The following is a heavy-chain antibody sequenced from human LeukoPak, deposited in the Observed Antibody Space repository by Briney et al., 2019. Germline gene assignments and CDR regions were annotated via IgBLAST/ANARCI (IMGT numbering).Heavy chain of an antibody. CDR3: ARHHGGTYYDFWSGYSNWFDP. J-gene: IGHJ5*02. CDR2: IIPIFGTA. V-gene: IGHV1-69*13. Sequence: GASVKVSCKASGGTFSSYAISWVRQAPGQGLEWMGGIIPIFGTANYAQKFQGRGTIPADESTSAAYMERSGLRSEDTAVYYCARHHGGTYYDFWSGYSNWFDPWGQGTLVTVSS. CDR1: GGTFSSYA. D-gene: IGHD3-3*01.